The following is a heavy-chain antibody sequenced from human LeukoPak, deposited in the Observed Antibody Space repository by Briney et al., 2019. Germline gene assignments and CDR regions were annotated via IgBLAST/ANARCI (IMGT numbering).Heavy chain of an antibody. J-gene: IGHJ5*02. CDR3: ARRKARAWFDP. CDR2: IYYSGNT. CDR1: GVSINSDGYY. V-gene: IGHV4-31*03. Sequence: PSQTLSLTCTVSGVSINSDGYYWIWIRQHPGKGLEWIAYIYYSGNTYYNPSLKSRVTISVDTSENHVSLKLSSVTAADTAVYYCARRKARAWFDPWGQGTLVTVSS.